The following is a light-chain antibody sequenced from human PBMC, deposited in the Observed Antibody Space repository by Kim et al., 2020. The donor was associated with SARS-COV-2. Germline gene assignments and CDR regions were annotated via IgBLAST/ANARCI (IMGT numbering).Light chain of an antibody. Sequence: VSPGERVTLSCRASQTVSSSLAWYQQKPGQAPRLLIYGAAARATGTPARFSGSASGTEFTLTISSLQSEDFAVYYCQQYYNWPRTFGQGTKVDIK. V-gene: IGKV3-15*01. CDR2: GAA. CDR3: QQYYNWPRT. CDR1: QTVSSS. J-gene: IGKJ1*01.